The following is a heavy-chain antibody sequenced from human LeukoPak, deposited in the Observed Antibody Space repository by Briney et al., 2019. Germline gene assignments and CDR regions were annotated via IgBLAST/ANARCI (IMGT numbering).Heavy chain of an antibody. CDR2: IIPILGIA. Sequence: SVKVSCKASGGTFSSYAISWVRQAPGQGIEWMGRIIPILGIANYAQKFQGRVTITADKSTSTAYMELSRLRSDDTAVYYCAREERLYYDSSGNLYYYYYGMDVWGQGTTVTVSS. CDR1: GGTFSSYA. J-gene: IGHJ6*02. V-gene: IGHV1-69*04. CDR3: AREERLYYDSSGNLYYYYYGMDV. D-gene: IGHD3-22*01.